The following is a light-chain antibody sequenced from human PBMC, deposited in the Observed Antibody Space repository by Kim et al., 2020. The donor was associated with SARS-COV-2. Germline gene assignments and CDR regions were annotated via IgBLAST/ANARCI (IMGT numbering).Light chain of an antibody. CDR1: QDFDRA. Sequence: ASLGDRVTITCRAIQDFDRAFAWYQHKPGRAPRLLIYDGFNLEEGVPSRFSASGSGTNFSLIISSLQPGDFATYYCQQFASYPRTFGQGTKVDIK. CDR2: DGF. CDR3: QQFASYPRT. V-gene: IGKV1-13*02. J-gene: IGKJ2*01.